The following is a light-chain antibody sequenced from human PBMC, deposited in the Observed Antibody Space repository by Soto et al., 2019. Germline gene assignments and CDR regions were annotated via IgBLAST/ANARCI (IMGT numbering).Light chain of an antibody. V-gene: IGLV2-14*01. CDR1: SSDVGGYNY. Sequence: QPVLTQPASVSGSPGQSITISCTGTSSDVGGYNYVSWYQQHPGKAPKLMIYDVSNRPLGVSNRFSGSKSGNTASLTISGLQAEDEADYYCSSYTSSSTGVFGGGTKVTVL. CDR3: SSYTSSSTGV. CDR2: DVS. J-gene: IGLJ2*01.